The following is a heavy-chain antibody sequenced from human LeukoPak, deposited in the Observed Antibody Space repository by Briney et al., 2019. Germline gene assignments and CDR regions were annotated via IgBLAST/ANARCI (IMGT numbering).Heavy chain of an antibody. CDR3: TRDVTTFDY. CDR2: IRRKIYGGTT. CDR1: GFTFSRYA. J-gene: IGHJ4*02. Sequence: PGGSLRLSCSASGFTFSRYAMYWVRQAPGKGLEWVGFIRRKIYGGTTEYAASVKGRCTISRDDSKSIAYLEMNSLKTEDTAVYYCTRDVTTFDYWGQGTLVTVSS. D-gene: IGHD4-17*01. V-gene: IGHV3-49*04.